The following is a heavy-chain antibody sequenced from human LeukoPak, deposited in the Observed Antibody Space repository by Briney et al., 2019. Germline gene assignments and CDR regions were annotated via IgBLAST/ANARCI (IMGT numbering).Heavy chain of an antibody. CDR3: VRQRYQLPNPFNL. CDR1: GVSISSGYDY. CDR2: IYYSGST. V-gene: IGHV4-39*01. Sequence: SETLSLTCTVSGVSISSGYDYWGWIRQPPGKGLEWIGTIYYSGSTYNNPSLKSRVSMSVDTSTNQFSLKLYSVTATDTAVFYCVRQRYQLPNPFNLWDQGTLVTVSS. J-gene: IGHJ1*01. D-gene: IGHD2-2*01.